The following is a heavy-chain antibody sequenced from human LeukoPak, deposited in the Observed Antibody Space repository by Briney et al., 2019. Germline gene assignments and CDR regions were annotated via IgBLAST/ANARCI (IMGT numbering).Heavy chain of an antibody. CDR1: GGSISSYY. CDR3: ARDLRASVQLERRCEYYYYYYMDV. J-gene: IGHJ6*03. Sequence: SETLSLTCTVSGGSISSYYWSWIRQPPGKGLEWIGYIYYSGSTNYNPSLKSRVTISVDTSKNQFSLKLSSVTAAYTAVYYCARDLRASVQLERRCEYYYYYYMDVWGKGTTVTVSS. D-gene: IGHD1-1*01. CDR2: IYYSGST. V-gene: IGHV4-59*01.